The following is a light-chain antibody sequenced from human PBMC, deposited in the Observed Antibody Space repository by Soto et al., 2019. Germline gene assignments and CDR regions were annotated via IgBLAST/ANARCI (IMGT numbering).Light chain of an antibody. V-gene: IGKV1-27*01. CDR2: AAS. CDR3: QQLNSFPIT. J-gene: IGKJ5*01. CDR1: QGISSY. Sequence: IQMTQAPSSLSTSRGSRVMSTCVASQGISSYLAWYQQKPGKVPKLLIYAASTLQSGVPSRFSGSGSGTEFTLTISSLQPDDVAPYSCQQLNSFPITFGQGTRLEIK.